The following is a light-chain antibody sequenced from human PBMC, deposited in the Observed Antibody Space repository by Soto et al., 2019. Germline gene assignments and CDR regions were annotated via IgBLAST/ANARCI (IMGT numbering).Light chain of an antibody. Sequence: IQLPQYPSSLSASLGDRVIITCRASQGISSYLAWYQQKPGKAPKLXXYAASTLQSGVPSRFSGSGSGTDFTLTISSLKTEDFATYYCQQLNSYPRTFGQGTKVDIK. CDR3: QQLNSYPRT. V-gene: IGKV1-9*01. J-gene: IGKJ1*01. CDR2: AAS. CDR1: QGISSY.